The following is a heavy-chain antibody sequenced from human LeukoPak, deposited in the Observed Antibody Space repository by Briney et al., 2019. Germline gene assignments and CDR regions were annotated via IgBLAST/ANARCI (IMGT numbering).Heavy chain of an antibody. CDR1: EGSISSTSYF. J-gene: IGHJ4*02. D-gene: IGHD6-19*01. V-gene: IGHV4-39*01. CDR3: ARPGSTTGWYYFDF. Sequence: PSETLSLTCTVSEGSISSTSYFWGWIRQPPGKGLEWIGSISYGGSTYYNPSLRSRVSISVDTSKNQFSLNLRSVTAADTAVYYCARPGSTTGWYYFDFWGQGTLVTVSS. CDR2: ISYGGST.